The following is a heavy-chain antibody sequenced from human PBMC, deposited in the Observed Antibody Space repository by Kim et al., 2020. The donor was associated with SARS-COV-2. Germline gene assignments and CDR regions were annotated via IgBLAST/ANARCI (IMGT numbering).Heavy chain of an antibody. CDR3: AKDVGKTYYYGSGSYY. CDR2: ISGSGGST. V-gene: IGHV3-23*01. J-gene: IGHJ4*02. Sequence: GGSLRLSCAASGFTFSSYAMSWVRQAPGKGLEWVSAISGSGGSTYYADSVKGRFTISRDNSKNTLYLQMNSLRAEDTAVYYCAKDVGKTYYYGSGSYYWGQGTLVTVSS. CDR1: GFTFSSYA. D-gene: IGHD3-10*01.